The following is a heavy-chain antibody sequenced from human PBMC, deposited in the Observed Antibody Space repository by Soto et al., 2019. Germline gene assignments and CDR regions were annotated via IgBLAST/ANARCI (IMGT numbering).Heavy chain of an antibody. Sequence: QITLKESGPTLVKPTQTLTLTCTFSGFSLSTSGVGVGWIRQPPGKALEWLALIYWNDDKRYSPSLKSRLTITTDTSKNQVVLTMYIMDPVDTGTDYCAHIRATFVDSGGQGPLVTFSS. CDR2: IYWNDDK. CDR3: AHIRATFVDS. CDR1: GFSLSTSGVG. V-gene: IGHV2-5*01. J-gene: IGHJ4*02.